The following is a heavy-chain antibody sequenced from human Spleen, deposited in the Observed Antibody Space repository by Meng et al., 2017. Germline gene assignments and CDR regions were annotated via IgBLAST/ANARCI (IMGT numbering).Heavy chain of an antibody. D-gene: IGHD6-19*01. CDR3: AGGTVAGTGPYYFDY. CDR1: GYSISSGYY. Sequence: SETLSLTCTVSGYSISSGYYWGWIRQPPGKGLEWIGSIYHSGSTYYNPSLKSRVTISVDTSKNQFSLKLSSVTAADTAVYYCAGGTVAGTGPYYFDYWGQGTLVTVSS. CDR2: IYHSGST. V-gene: IGHV4-38-2*02. J-gene: IGHJ4*02.